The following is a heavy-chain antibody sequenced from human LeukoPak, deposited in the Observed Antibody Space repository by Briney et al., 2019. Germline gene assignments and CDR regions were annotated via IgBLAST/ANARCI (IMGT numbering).Heavy chain of an antibody. CDR2: IIPIFGTA. CDR3: ASDRTYYYDSSGYSDAFDI. D-gene: IGHD3-22*01. CDR1: GGTFSSYA. J-gene: IGHJ3*02. Sequence: SVKVSCKASGGTFSSYAISWVRQAPGQGLEWMGGIIPIFGTANYAQKFQGRDTITTDESTSTAYMELSSLRSEDTAVYYCASDRTYYYDSSGYSDAFDIWGQGTMVTVSS. V-gene: IGHV1-69*05.